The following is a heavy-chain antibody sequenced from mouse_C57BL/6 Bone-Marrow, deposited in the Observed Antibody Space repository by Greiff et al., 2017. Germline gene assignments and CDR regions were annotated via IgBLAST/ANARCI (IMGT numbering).Heavy chain of an antibody. CDR1: GFNIKNTY. Sequence: VQLQQSVAELVRPGASVKLSCTASGFNIKNTYMHWVKQRPEQGLEWLGRIDPANGNTKYAPKFQGKATIPADTSSNTAYLQLISLTSEDTAIYDCALHDCGSRGAMDYWGQGTSVTVSS. CDR2: IDPANGNT. CDR3: ALHDCGSRGAMDY. J-gene: IGHJ4*01. D-gene: IGHD1-1*01. V-gene: IGHV14-3*01.